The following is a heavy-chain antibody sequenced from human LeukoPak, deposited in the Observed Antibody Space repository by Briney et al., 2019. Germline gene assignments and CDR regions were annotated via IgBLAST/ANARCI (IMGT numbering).Heavy chain of an antibody. Sequence: ASVKVSCKVSGYTLTELFMHWVRQAPGKGLEWMGGFDPEDGETIYAQKFQGRVTMTEDTSTDAAYMELSSLRSEDTAVYYCATGRGEIGTVVTPEFNYWGQGTLVTVSS. V-gene: IGHV1-24*01. CDR2: FDPEDGET. D-gene: IGHD4-23*01. J-gene: IGHJ4*02. CDR1: GYTLTELF. CDR3: ATGRGEIGTVVTPEFNY.